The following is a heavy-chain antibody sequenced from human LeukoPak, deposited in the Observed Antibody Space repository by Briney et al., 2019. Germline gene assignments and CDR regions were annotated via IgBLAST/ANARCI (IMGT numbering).Heavy chain of an antibody. CDR2: INPSGGST. CDR1: GYTFTSYY. J-gene: IGHJ4*02. V-gene: IGHV1-46*01. CDR3: ARGSYYGSGSFPSIDY. D-gene: IGHD3-10*01. Sequence: ASVKVFCKASGYTFTSYYMHWVRQAPGQGVEWMGIINPSGGSTSYAQKFQGRVTMTRDTSTSTVYMELSSLRSEDTAVYYCARGSYYGSGSFPSIDYWGQGTLLTVSS.